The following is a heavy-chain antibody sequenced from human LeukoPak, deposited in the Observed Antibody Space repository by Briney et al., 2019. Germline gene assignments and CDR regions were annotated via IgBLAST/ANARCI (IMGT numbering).Heavy chain of an antibody. D-gene: IGHD3-3*01. CDR2: ISGSGGST. V-gene: IGHV3-23*01. CDR1: GFTLSSYA. CDR3: AKSVAIYFYYGLDV. Sequence: GRSLRLSCAASGFTLSSYAMSWVRQTPGKGLEWVSAISGSGGSTYYADPVKGRFTISRDNSKNTLFLQMNSLRVEDTAPYYCAKSVAIYFYYGLDVWGQGTTVTVSS. J-gene: IGHJ6*02.